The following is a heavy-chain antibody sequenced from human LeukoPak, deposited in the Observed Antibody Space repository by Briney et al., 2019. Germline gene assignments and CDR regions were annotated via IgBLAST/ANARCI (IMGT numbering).Heavy chain of an antibody. J-gene: IGHJ4*02. D-gene: IGHD2-2*01. CDR1: GFTFSHYW. V-gene: IGHV3-74*01. CDR3: ARVGHCSSTTCFIDY. Sequence: GGSLRFSCAASGFTFSHYWMHWVRQAPGKGLVWVSRIESDGGRTDYADSLKGRFTISRDNAKNTLYLEMNSLRAEDTAVYYCARVGHCSSTTCFIDYWGQGTLVTVSS. CDR2: IESDGGRT.